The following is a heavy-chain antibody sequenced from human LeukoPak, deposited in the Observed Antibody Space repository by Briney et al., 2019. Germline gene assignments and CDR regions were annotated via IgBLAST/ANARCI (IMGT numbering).Heavy chain of an antibody. J-gene: IGHJ5*02. Sequence: SETLSLTCTVSGGSISSYYWNWTRQPPGKGLEWIGYIYYSGSTNYNPSLKSRVTISVDTSKNQFSLKLSSVTAADTAVYYCARHGYSSGSLAWFDPWGQGTQVTVSS. CDR1: GGSISSYY. CDR3: ARHGYSSGSLAWFDP. CDR2: IYYSGST. V-gene: IGHV4-59*01. D-gene: IGHD6-19*01.